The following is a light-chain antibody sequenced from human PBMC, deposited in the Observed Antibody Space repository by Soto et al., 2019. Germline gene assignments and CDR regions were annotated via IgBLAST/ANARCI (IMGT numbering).Light chain of an antibody. CDR2: TLS. CDR3: MQRREFPSIT. CDR1: QSLLDSDDGNTY. Sequence: DIVMTQTPLSLPVTPGEPASISCRSSQSLLDSDDGNTYLDWYLQKPGQSPHLLIYTLSYRPSGVPDRLSGSGSGTDFTLKISRGEAEDVGVYYCMQRREFPSITFGQGTRLEIK. J-gene: IGKJ5*01. V-gene: IGKV2-40*01.